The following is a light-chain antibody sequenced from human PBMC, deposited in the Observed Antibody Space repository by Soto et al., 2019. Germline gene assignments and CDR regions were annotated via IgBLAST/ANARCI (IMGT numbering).Light chain of an antibody. V-gene: IGKV3D-15*01. CDR1: QSVSSGA. CDR3: QQSSNWPSIT. J-gene: IGKJ5*01. Sequence: EIVMPQSPATLSVSPVERATLSCRASQSVSSGAFAWYQQKPGQAPRLMIYGASTRATGIPATFSGSGSGTDFTLTISSLEPEDFAVYYCQQSSNWPSITCGQGTRLEI. CDR2: GAS.